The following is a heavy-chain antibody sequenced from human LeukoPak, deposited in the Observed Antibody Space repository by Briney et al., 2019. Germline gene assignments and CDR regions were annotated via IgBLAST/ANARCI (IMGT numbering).Heavy chain of an antibody. CDR2: IKQDGSEK. J-gene: IGHJ4*02. Sequence: PGRSLRLSCAASGFTFDDSAMHWVRQAPGKGLEWVANIKQDGSEKYYVDSVKGRFTISRDNAKNSLYLQMNSLRAEDTAVYYCARDPEWHDILTGYYGYWGQGTLVTVSS. CDR3: ARDPEWHDILTGYYGY. D-gene: IGHD3-9*01. V-gene: IGHV3-7*01. CDR1: GFTFDDSA.